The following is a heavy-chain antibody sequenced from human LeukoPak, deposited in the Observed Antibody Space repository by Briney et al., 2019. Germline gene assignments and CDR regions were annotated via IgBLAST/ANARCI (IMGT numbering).Heavy chain of an antibody. D-gene: IGHD1-26*01. CDR3: AREPPADSGSNDAFDI. V-gene: IGHV4-39*02. J-gene: IGHJ3*02. CDR1: GGSISSSSYY. CDR2: IYYSGST. Sequence: SETLSLTCTVSGGSISSSSYYWGWIRQPPGKGLEGIVSIYYSGSTYYNPSLKSRVTISVDTSKNQFSLKLSSVPAADTAVYYCAREPPADSGSNDAFDIWGQGTMVTVSS.